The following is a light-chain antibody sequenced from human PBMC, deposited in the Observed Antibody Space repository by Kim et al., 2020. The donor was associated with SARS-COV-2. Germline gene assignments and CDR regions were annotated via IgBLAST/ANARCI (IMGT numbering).Light chain of an antibody. Sequence: EIVMTQSPATLSVSPGERATLSCRASQSVSTNLAWYQQKPGQSPRLLIYGVSTRATGVPARFSGSGSGTEFTLTISSLQSEEFAVYYCHQYNHWVSWTFGQGTKVDI. CDR3: HQYNHWVSWT. J-gene: IGKJ1*01. CDR1: QSVSTN. CDR2: GVS. V-gene: IGKV3-15*01.